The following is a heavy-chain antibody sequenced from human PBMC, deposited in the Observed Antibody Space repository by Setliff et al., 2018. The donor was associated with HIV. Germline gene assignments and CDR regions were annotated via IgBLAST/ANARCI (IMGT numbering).Heavy chain of an antibody. J-gene: IGHJ3*02. CDR1: GYSFIRYW. D-gene: IGHD2-15*01. CDR2: IYPGDSDP. CDR3: ARPRSSGSIDAFDI. Sequence: LGESLKISCKGSGYSFIRYWIGWVRQMPGKGLEWMGIIYPGDSDPRYSPSFQGQVTISADKSISTAYLQWSSLKASDTAIYYCARPRSSGSIDAFDIWGQGTMVTVSS. V-gene: IGHV5-51*01.